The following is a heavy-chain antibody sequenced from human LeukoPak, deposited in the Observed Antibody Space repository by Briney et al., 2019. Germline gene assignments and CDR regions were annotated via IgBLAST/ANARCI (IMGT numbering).Heavy chain of an antibody. Sequence: PGGSLRLSCAASGFIFTGYFMSWVRQAPGKGLEWVAVISYDGSNKYYADSVKGRFTISRDNSKNTLYLQMNSLRAEDTAVYYCASSRRRASIVATTGAAADSVFDYWGQGTLVTVSA. D-gene: IGHD5-12*01. J-gene: IGHJ4*02. CDR2: ISYDGSNK. CDR1: GFIFTGYF. CDR3: ASSRRRASIVATTGAAADSVFDY. V-gene: IGHV3-30-3*01.